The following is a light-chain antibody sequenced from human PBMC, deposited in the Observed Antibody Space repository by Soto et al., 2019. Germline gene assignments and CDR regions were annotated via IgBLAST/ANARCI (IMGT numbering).Light chain of an antibody. J-gene: IGKJ2*01. CDR3: QKYYTTTYI. CDR1: QSVLYRTNNQNY. CDR2: WAS. Sequence: DIVMTQSPDSLAVSLGERATINCTSSQSVLYRTNNQNYLAWYQQKPGHSPRLLIYWASTRESGVPDRFSGAGSGTDFTLSISSLEPEDVAIYYCQKYYTTTYIFGQGTKLEIK. V-gene: IGKV4-1*01.